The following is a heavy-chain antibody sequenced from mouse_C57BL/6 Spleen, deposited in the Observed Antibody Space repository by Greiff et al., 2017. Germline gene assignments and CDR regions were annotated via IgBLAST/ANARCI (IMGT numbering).Heavy chain of an antibody. D-gene: IGHD2-4*01. CDR1: GFSLTSYG. Sequence: QVQLQQSGPGLVQPSQSLSITCTVSGFSLTSYGVHWVRQSPGKGLEWLGVIWSGGSTDYNAAFISRLSISKDNSKSQVFFKMNSLQADDTAIYYCARNSLYDYAWFAYWGQGTLVTVSA. J-gene: IGHJ3*01. CDR2: IWSGGST. CDR3: ARNSLYDYAWFAY. V-gene: IGHV2-2*01.